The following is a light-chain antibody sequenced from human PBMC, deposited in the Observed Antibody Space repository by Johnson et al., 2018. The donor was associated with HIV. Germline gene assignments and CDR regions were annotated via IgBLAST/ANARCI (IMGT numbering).Light chain of an antibody. J-gene: IGLJ1*01. CDR2: DNN. CDR3: GTWDSSLSAYV. Sequence: QSVLTQPPSVSAAPGQKVTISCSGNNSNIGNNYVSWYQQLPGTAPKLLIYDNNKRPSGIPDRFSCSKSGTSATLGITGLQTGDEADYYCGTWDSSLSAYVVGTGTKVTVL. CDR1: NSNIGNNY. V-gene: IGLV1-51*01.